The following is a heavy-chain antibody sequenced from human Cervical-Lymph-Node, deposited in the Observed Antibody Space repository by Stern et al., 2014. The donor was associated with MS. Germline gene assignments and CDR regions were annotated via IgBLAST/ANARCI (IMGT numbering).Heavy chain of an antibody. CDR2: ISIRDGTI. D-gene: IGHD3-10*01. V-gene: IGHV3-11*01. CDR1: GFTFSAYY. Sequence: VQLVESGGGLVKPGGSLRLSCAASGFTFSAYYMTGIRQAPRKGLEWITYISIRDGTIHYADSGKGRFTIARDNAKKSLYLQMNSLRAEDTAVYYCARAGGSEDDFWGQGTLVTVSS. J-gene: IGHJ4*02. CDR3: ARAGGSEDDF.